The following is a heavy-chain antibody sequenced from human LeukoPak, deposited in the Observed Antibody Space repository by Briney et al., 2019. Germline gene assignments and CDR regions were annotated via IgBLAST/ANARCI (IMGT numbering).Heavy chain of an antibody. Sequence: QPGGSLRLSCAASGFTFSSYAMSWVRQAPGKGLEWVSAISGSGGSTYYAGSVKGRFTISRDNSKNTLYLQMNSLRAEDAAIYYCAKDIRELHMNFVVVPAAQEDHWGQGTLVTVSS. CDR2: ISGSGGST. D-gene: IGHD2-2*01. CDR1: GFTFSSYA. CDR3: AKDIRELHMNFVVVPAAQEDH. V-gene: IGHV3-23*01. J-gene: IGHJ4*02.